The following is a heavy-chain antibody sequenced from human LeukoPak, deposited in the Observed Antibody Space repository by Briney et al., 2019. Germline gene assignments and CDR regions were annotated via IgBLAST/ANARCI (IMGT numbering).Heavy chain of an antibody. V-gene: IGHV3-53*01. J-gene: IGHJ4*02. CDR2: IYSGGST. CDR1: GFTVSSNY. CDR3: ARGYYYDSSGYFSFDY. D-gene: IGHD3-22*01. Sequence: GGSLRLSCAASGFTVSSNYMSWVRQAPGKGLEWVSVIYSGGSTYYADSVKGRFTISRDNSKNTLYLQMNSLRAEDTAVYYCARGYYYDSSGYFSFDYWGQGTLVTVSS.